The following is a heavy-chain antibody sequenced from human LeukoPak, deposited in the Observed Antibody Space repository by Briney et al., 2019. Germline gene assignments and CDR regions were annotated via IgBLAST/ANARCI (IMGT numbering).Heavy chain of an antibody. D-gene: IGHD2/OR15-2a*01. CDR3: AREESFDSNWFDP. V-gene: IGHV1-2*02. J-gene: IGHJ5*02. Sequence: ASVKVSCKASGYTFTGYYIHWVRQAPGQGLEWMGWINPNSGGTNYAQKFQGRVTMTGDTSISTAYMELSRLRSDDTAVYYCAREESFDSNWFDPWGQGTLVTVSS. CDR2: INPNSGGT. CDR1: GYTFTGYY.